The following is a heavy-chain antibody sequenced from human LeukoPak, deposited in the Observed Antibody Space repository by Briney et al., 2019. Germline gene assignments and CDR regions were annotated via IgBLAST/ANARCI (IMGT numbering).Heavy chain of an antibody. D-gene: IGHD3-22*01. CDR2: INHSGRT. CDR1: GGSISSSSFH. J-gene: IGHJ4*02. V-gene: IGHV4-39*07. Sequence: SETLSLTCTVSGGSISSSSFHWGWIRQPPGKGLEWIGDINHSGRTNYNPSLQRRVSISVDTSKNQFSLNVTSVTGADTAVYYCTRTSGFFDSSGFYQQNPYYFQYWGQGVLVTVSS. CDR3: TRTSGFFDSSGFYQQNPYYFQY.